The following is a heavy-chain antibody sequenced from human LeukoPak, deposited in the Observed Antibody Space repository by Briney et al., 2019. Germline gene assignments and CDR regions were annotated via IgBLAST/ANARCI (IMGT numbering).Heavy chain of an antibody. J-gene: IGHJ4*02. V-gene: IGHV4-39*07. Sequence: SETLSLTCTVSGGSISSSSYYWGWIRQPPGKVLEWIGEIYHSGSTNYNPSLKSRVTISVDKSKNQFSLKLSSVTAADTAVYYCARVTVGHEVDFDYWGQGTLVTVSS. D-gene: IGHD4-23*01. CDR3: ARVTVGHEVDFDY. CDR1: GGSISSSSYY. CDR2: IYHSGST.